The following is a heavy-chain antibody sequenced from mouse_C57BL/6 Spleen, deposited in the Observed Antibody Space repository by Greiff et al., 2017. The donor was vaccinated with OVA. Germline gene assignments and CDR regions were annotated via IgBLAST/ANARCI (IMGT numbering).Heavy chain of an antibody. CDR3: TRGRGYDGYSDFDY. CDR2: IDPETGGT. CDR1: GYTFTDYE. D-gene: IGHD2-3*01. V-gene: IGHV1-15*01. Sequence: VQLQQSGAELVRPGASVTLSCKASGYTFTDYEMHWVKQTPVHGLEWIGAIDPETGGTAYNQKFKGKAILTADKSSSTAYMELRSLTSEDSAVYYCTRGRGYDGYSDFDYWGQGTTLTVSS. J-gene: IGHJ2*01.